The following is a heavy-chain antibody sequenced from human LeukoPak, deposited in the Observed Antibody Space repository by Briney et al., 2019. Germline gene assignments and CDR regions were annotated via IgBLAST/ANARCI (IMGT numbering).Heavy chain of an antibody. V-gene: IGHV4-59*01. CDR2: IYYSGST. Sequence: PSETLSLTCTVSGGSISSYYWSWIRQPPGKGLEWIGYIYYSGSTNYNPSLKSRVTISVDTSKNQFSLKLSSVTAADTAVYYCARGERYCSGGSCPSGMDVWGQGITVTVSS. CDR3: ARGERYCSGGSCPSGMDV. CDR1: GGSISSYY. D-gene: IGHD2-15*01. J-gene: IGHJ6*02.